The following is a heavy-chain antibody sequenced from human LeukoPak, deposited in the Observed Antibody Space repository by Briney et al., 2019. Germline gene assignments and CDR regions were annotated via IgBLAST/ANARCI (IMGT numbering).Heavy chain of an antibody. J-gene: IGHJ4*02. CDR1: GFTFSSYA. D-gene: IGHD3-10*01. V-gene: IGHV3-30-3*01. Sequence: SGGSLRLSCATSGFTFSSYAMHWVRQAPGKGLEWVAVISYDGSNKYYADSVKGRFTISRDNSKNTLYLQMNSLRAEDTAVYYCAKVEVLLWFGELSDYFDYWGQGTLVTVSS. CDR3: AKVEVLLWFGELSDYFDY. CDR2: ISYDGSNK.